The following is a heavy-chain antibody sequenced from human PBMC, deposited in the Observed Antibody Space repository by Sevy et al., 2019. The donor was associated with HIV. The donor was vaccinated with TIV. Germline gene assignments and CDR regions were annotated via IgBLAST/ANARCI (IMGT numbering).Heavy chain of an antibody. CDR2: ISYDGSNK. CDR1: GFTFSSYA. Sequence: GGSLRLSCAASGFTFSSYAMHWVRQAPGKGLEWVAVISYDGSNKYYADSVKGRFTISRDNSKNTLYLQMNSLRAEDTDVYYCASDDYPYCTNGVCYNGYSSSWYDAYYYGMDVWGQGTTVTVSS. D-gene: IGHD2-8*01. V-gene: IGHV3-30*04. CDR3: ASDDYPYCTNGVCYNGYSSSWYDAYYYGMDV. J-gene: IGHJ6*02.